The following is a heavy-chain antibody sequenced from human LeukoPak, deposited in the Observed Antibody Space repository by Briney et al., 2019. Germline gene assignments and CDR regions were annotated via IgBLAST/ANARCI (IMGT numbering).Heavy chain of an antibody. D-gene: IGHD5-18*01. CDR2: IYYSATT. J-gene: IGHJ4*02. Sequence: SETLSLTCTVSGGSIRSSYYYWTWIRQPPGKGLEWIGYIYYSATTNYNPSLKSRVTISVDTSNNHFSLKLSSVTAADTAVYYCARGSRGYSYGWGQGTLVTVSS. V-gene: IGHV4-61*03. CDR3: ARGSRGYSYG. CDR1: GGSIRSSYYY.